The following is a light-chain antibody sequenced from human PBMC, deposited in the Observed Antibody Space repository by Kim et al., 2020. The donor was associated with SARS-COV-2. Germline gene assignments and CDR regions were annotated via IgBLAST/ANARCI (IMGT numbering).Light chain of an antibody. CDR1: QSVSSY. V-gene: IGKV3-11*01. J-gene: IGKJ4*01. CDR3: QQRSNWPPT. Sequence: LSPGERATLSCRASQSVSSYLAWYQQKPGQAPRLLIYDASNRATCIPARFSGSGSGTDFTLTISSLEPEDFAVYYCQQRSNWPPTFGGGTKVDIK. CDR2: DAS.